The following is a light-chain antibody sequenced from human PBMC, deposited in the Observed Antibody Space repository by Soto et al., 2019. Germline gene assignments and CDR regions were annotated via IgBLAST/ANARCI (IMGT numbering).Light chain of an antibody. Sequence: QSALTQPPSASGSPGQSVTISCTGTSSDVGGYNYVSWYQQHPGKAPKLMIYEVSKRPSGVPDRFSGSKSGNTASLTVSGLQAEDEGDYYRGSYGGNNNYVFGTGTKLTVL. J-gene: IGLJ1*01. CDR3: GSYGGNNNYV. CDR1: SSDVGGYNY. V-gene: IGLV2-8*01. CDR2: EVS.